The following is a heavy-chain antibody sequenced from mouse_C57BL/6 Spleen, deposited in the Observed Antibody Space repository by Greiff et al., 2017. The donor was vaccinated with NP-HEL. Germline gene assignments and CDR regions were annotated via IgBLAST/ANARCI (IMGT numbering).Heavy chain of an antibody. D-gene: IGHD2-3*01. V-gene: IGHV1-69*01. Sequence: VQLQQPGAELVMPGASVKLSCKASGYTFTSYWMHWVKQRPGQGLEWIGEIDPSDSYTNYNQKFKGKSTLTVDKSSSTAYMQLSSLTSEDSAVYYCARRPRWLLPFDYWGQGTTLTVSS. CDR2: IDPSDSYT. CDR1: GYTFTSYW. CDR3: ARRPRWLLPFDY. J-gene: IGHJ2*01.